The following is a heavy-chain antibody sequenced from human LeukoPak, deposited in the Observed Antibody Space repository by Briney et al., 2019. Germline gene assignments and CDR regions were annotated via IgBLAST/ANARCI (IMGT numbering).Heavy chain of an antibody. D-gene: IGHD5-18*01. CDR1: GGSISSYY. V-gene: IGHV4-59*01. J-gene: IGHJ4*02. CDR2: IYYSGST. Sequence: PPETLSLTCTVSGGSISSYYWSWIRQPPGKGLEWIGYIYYSGSTNYNPSLKSRVTISVDTSKNQFSLKLSSVTAADTAVYYCARGGRVQLWFRGSYFDYWGQGTLVTVSS. CDR3: ARGGRVQLWFRGSYFDY.